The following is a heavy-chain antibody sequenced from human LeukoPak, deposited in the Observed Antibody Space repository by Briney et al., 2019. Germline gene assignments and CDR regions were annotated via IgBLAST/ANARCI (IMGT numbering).Heavy chain of an antibody. CDR3: SRYDSRGSASTRFDY. CDR1: GYSLGKNYY. Sequence: PSETLSLTCAVSGYSLGKNYYWGWIRQPPGKGLELIGRLYGPESTSSTPSLMIRVTMTVDTSKTHFSLKLPSVTAADTAVYYCSRYDSRGSASTRFDYWGQGILVTISS. CDR2: LYGPEST. J-gene: IGHJ4*02. D-gene: IGHD3-16*01. V-gene: IGHV4-38-2*01.